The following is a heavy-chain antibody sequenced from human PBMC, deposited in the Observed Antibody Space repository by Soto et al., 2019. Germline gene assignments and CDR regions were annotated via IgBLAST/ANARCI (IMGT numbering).Heavy chain of an antibody. CDR3: AAGYCTNGVCYHHPPFDY. Sequence: EAQLVESGGGLVQPGGSLRLSCAASGSTFSSYSMNWVRQAPGKGLEWVSYISSSSSTIYYADSVKGRFTISRDNAKNSLYLQMNSLRAEDTAVYYCAAGYCTNGVCYHHPPFDYWGQGTLVTVSS. V-gene: IGHV3-48*01. CDR1: GSTFSSYS. CDR2: ISSSSSTI. J-gene: IGHJ4*02. D-gene: IGHD2-8*01.